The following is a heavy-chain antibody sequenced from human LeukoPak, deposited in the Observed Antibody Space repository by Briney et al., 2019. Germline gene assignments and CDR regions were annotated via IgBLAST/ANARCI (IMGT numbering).Heavy chain of an antibody. D-gene: IGHD5-18*01. CDR2: INPSGGST. V-gene: IGHV1-46*01. J-gene: IGHJ4*02. CDR1: GYTFTSYG. CDR3: ARDRSPAPGRSYGRGHFDY. Sequence: GASVKVSCKASGYTFTSYGISWVRQAPGQGLEWMGIINPSGGSTSYAQKFQGRVTMTRDMSTSTVYMELSRLRSDDTAVYYCARDRSPAPGRSYGRGHFDYWGQGTLVAVSS.